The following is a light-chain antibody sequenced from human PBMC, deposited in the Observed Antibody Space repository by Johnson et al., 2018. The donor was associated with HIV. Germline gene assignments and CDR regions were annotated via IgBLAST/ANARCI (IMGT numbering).Light chain of an antibody. J-gene: IGLJ1*01. CDR3: GTWETSLSVYV. Sequence: QSVLTQPPSVSAAPGQKVTISCSASSSNIVNIYISWYQHLPGTAPKLLIYDNHKRPSGIPDRFSDSKSGPSVTLAITGLQPGDEADYYCGTWETSLSVYVFGTGTKVPVL. V-gene: IGLV1-51*01. CDR1: SSNIVNIY. CDR2: DNH.